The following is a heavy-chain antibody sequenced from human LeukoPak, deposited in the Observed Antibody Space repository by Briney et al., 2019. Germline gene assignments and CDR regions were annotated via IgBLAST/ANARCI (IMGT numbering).Heavy chain of an antibody. CDR3: AKDQQDAVTLDY. D-gene: IGHD4-17*01. CDR2: ISGSGGST. J-gene: IGHJ4*02. V-gene: IGHV3-23*01. Sequence: SGGSLRLSCAASGFTFSSYAMSWVRQAPGKGLEWVSAISGSGGSTYYADSVKGRFTISRDNSKNTLYLQMNSLRAEDTAVYYCAKDQQDAVTLDYWGQGTLVTVSS. CDR1: GFTFSSYA.